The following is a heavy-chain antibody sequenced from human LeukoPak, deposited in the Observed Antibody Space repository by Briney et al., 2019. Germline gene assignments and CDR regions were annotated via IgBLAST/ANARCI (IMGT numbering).Heavy chain of an antibody. Sequence: SETLSLTCAVYGGSFSGYYWSWIRQPPGKGLEWVGYIYYSGSTNYNPSLKSRVTISVDTSKNQFSLKLSSVTAADTAVYYCARYSGYHDAFDIWGQGTMVTVSS. CDR3: ARYSGYHDAFDI. CDR1: GGSFSGYY. CDR2: IYYSGST. V-gene: IGHV4-59*01. D-gene: IGHD5-12*01. J-gene: IGHJ3*02.